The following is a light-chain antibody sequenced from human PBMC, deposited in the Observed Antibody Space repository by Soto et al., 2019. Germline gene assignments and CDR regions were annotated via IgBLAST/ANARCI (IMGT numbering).Light chain of an antibody. J-gene: IGKJ5*01. CDR3: QQSHGTLPIT. CDR1: QNVRGY. V-gene: IGKV1-39*01. CDR2: AAS. Sequence: DIQMTQSPSSLSAFVGDSVTITCRASQNVRGYLHWYQQKPGRAPKLLIYAASNLQIGVPFRFSGSGSPTEYTLSINSPQPDDSATYYCQQSHGTLPITFGQGTRVEI.